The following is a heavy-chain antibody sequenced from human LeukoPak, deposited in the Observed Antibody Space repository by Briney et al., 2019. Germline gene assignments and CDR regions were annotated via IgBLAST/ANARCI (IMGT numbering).Heavy chain of an antibody. D-gene: IGHD3-10*02. Sequence: GASVKVSCKASGGTFSSYAISWVRQAPGQGLEWMGRIIPILDIANYAQKFQGRVTITADKSTSTAYMELNSLRSEDTAVYYCARCSITIFGLFDYWGQGTLVTVS. CDR3: ARCSITIFGLFDY. V-gene: IGHV1-69*04. J-gene: IGHJ4*02. CDR1: GGTFSSYA. CDR2: IIPILDIA.